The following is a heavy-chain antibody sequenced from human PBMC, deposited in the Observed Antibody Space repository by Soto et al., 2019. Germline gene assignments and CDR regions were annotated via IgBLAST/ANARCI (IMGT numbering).Heavy chain of an antibody. CDR2: INHSGST. Sequence: QVQLQQWGAGLLKPLETLSLTCAVYGGSFSGYYWSWIRQPPGKGLEWIGEINHSGSTNYNPSLKSRVTISVDTSKNQFSLKLSSVTAADTAVYYCARGQRIQLWSTWGQGTLVTVSS. CDR3: ARGQRIQLWST. D-gene: IGHD5-18*01. CDR1: GGSFSGYY. V-gene: IGHV4-34*01. J-gene: IGHJ5*02.